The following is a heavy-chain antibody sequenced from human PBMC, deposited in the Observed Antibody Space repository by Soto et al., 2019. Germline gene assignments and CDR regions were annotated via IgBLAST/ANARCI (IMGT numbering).Heavy chain of an antibody. CDR2: ISAST. CDR3: AIRMYSTRWYYLDY. V-gene: IGHV3-23*01. D-gene: IGHD6-13*01. J-gene: IGHJ4*02. Sequence: GGSLRLSCAASGFTVSSYALNWVRQAPGKGLEWVSGISASTYYADSVKGRFTISRGTSKSTLYLQMNSLRAEDTAIYFCAIRMYSTRWYYLDYWGQGTLVTVSS. CDR1: GFTVSSYA.